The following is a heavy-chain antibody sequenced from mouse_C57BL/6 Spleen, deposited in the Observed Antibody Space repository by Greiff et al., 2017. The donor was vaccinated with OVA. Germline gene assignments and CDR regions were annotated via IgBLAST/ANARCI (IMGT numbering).Heavy chain of an antibody. V-gene: IGHV1-69*01. D-gene: IGHD1-1*01. Sequence: QVQLQQPGAELVMPGASVKLSCKASGYTFTSYWMHWVKQRPGQGLEWIGEIDPSDSYTNYNQKFKGKSTLTVDKSSSTAYMQLSSLTSEDSAVYYCAREGGYGSRYFDYWGQGTTLTVSS. CDR1: GYTFTSYW. CDR3: AREGGYGSRYFDY. J-gene: IGHJ2*01. CDR2: IDPSDSYT.